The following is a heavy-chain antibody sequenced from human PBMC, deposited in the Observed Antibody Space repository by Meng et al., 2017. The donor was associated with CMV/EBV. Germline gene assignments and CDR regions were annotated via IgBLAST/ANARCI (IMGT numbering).Heavy chain of an antibody. CDR1: GFTFTSYS. J-gene: IGHJ5*02. D-gene: IGHD2/OR15-2a*01. V-gene: IGHV3-23*03. Sequence: SCATSGFTFTSYSMSWVRQAPGKGLEWVSVIYSAGSITYYADSVKGRFTISRDNSKNTLYLQMNSLRAEDTAVYYCARAASSSMTLDPWSQGTLVTVSS. CDR2: IYSAGSIT. CDR3: ARAASSSMTLDP.